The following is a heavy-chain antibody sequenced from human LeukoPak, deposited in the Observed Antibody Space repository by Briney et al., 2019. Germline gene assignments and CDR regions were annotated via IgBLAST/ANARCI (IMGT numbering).Heavy chain of an antibody. J-gene: IGHJ4*02. CDR1: GFTFSSYG. V-gene: IGHV3-33*01. CDR3: ARDAGYSSGYGDY. D-gene: IGHD6-19*01. Sequence: PGGSLRLSCAASGFTFSSYGMHWVRQAPGKRLEWVAVIWYDGSNKYYADSVKGRFTISRDNSKNTLYLQMNSLRAEDTAVYYCARDAGYSSGYGDYWGQGTLVTVSS. CDR2: IWYDGSNK.